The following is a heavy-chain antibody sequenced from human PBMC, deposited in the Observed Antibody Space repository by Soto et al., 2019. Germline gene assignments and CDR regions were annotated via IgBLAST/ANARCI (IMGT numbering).Heavy chain of an antibody. V-gene: IGHV3-30*18. CDR3: AKEEKWLDHSYYFDY. CDR1: GFTFSSYG. Sequence: QGQLVESGGRVVQPGRSLRLSCAASGFTFSSYGMHWVRQAPGKGLEWVAVISYDGSNKYYADSVKGRFTISRDNSKNTLYLQMNSLRAEDTAVYYCAKEEKWLDHSYYFDYWGQGTLVTVSS. D-gene: IGHD6-19*01. CDR2: ISYDGSNK. J-gene: IGHJ4*02.